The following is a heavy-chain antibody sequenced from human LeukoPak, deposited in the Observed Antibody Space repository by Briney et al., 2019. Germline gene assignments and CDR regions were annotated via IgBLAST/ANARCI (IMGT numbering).Heavy chain of an antibody. Sequence: PSETLSLTCTVSGGSISSYYWSWIRQPPGKGLEWIGYIYYSGSTNYNPSLKSRVTISVDTSKNQFSLKLNSVTAADTAVYYCARVEVGATRALDIWGQGTMVTVSS. CDR1: GGSISSYY. D-gene: IGHD1-26*01. J-gene: IGHJ3*02. V-gene: IGHV4-59*01. CDR2: IYYSGST. CDR3: ARVEVGATRALDI.